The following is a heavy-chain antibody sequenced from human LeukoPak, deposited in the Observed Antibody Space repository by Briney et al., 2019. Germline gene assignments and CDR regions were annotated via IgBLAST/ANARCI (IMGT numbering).Heavy chain of an antibody. CDR3: ARWRFSDYYFDY. J-gene: IGHJ4*02. D-gene: IGHD5-12*01. V-gene: IGHV3-20*04. Sequence: PGGSLRLSCAASGFTFDEYGMSWVRQSPGKGLEWVSGINGNGGSTGYADSVKGRFTISRDNAKNSLYLQMNSLRAEDTALYYCARWRFSDYYFDYWGQGTLVTVSS. CDR2: INGNGGST. CDR1: GFTFDEYG.